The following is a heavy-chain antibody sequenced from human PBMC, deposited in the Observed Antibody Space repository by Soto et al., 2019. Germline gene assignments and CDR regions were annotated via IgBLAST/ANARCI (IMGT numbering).Heavy chain of an antibody. Sequence: KPSETLSLTCTVSGGSISSGGYYWSWIRQHPGKGLEWIGYIYYSGSTYYNPSLKSRVTISVDTSKNQFSLKLSSVTAADTAVYYCARWIQLYPVTNWFDPWGQGTLVTVSS. J-gene: IGHJ5*02. V-gene: IGHV4-31*03. D-gene: IGHD5-18*01. CDR1: GGSISSGGYY. CDR2: IYYSGST. CDR3: ARWIQLYPVTNWFDP.